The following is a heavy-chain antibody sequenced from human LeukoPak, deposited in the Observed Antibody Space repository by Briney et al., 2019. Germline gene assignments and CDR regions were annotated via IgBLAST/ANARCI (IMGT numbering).Heavy chain of an antibody. CDR3: AKVGIAVAGVGFDY. Sequence: GGSLRLSCVASGVTLSNYAMSWARQAPGKGLEWVSAISGSGGSTYYADSVKGRFTISRDNSKNTLYLQMNSLRAEDTAVYYCAKVGIAVAGVGFDYWGQGTLVTVSS. CDR2: ISGSGGST. V-gene: IGHV3-23*01. J-gene: IGHJ4*02. CDR1: GVTLSNYA. D-gene: IGHD6-19*01.